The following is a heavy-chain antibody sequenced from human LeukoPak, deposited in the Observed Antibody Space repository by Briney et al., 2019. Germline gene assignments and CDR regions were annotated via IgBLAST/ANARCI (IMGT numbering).Heavy chain of an antibody. D-gene: IGHD5-18*01. CDR2: IYYSGST. CDR3: ARTTEGGYTYGYFYYYYMDV. J-gene: IGHJ6*03. Sequence: SETLSLTCTVSGGSISSRSYYWGWIRQPPGKGLECIGSIYYSGSTNHNTSLKSPVTIPVDTSKTQFSLTLSSVTAADTAVYDCARTTEGGYTYGYFYYYYMDVWGKGTTVTISS. CDR1: GGSISSRSYY. V-gene: IGHV4-39*01.